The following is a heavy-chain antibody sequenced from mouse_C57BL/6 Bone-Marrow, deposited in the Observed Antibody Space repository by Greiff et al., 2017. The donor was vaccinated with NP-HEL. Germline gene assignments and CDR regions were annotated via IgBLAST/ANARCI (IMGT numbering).Heavy chain of an antibody. V-gene: IGHV3-2*02. CDR1: GYSIPSDYA. J-gene: IGHJ4*01. CDR2: ISYSGST. CDR3: VYDAMDY. Sequence: EVKLMESGPGLVKPSQSLSLTCTVTGYSIPSDYAWNWIRQFPGNKLEWMGYISYSGSTSYNPSLKSRISITRDTSKNQFFLQLNSVTTEDTATYYCVYDAMDYWGQGTSVTVSS.